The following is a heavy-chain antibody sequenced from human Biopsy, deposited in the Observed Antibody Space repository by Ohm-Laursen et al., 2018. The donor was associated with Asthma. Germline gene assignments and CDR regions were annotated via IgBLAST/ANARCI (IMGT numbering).Heavy chain of an antibody. D-gene: IGHD4-23*01. J-gene: IGHJ3*02. Sequence: SLRLSCTASGFTFGDYWMSWVRQVPGKGLEWVAVISYDGGNKFYGDSVKGRFTLSRDNSRNTLYLQMNSLRVEDTAIYYCARTHERWTSIQDDALDIGGQGTMVIVSS. V-gene: IGHV3-30*03. CDR2: ISYDGGNK. CDR1: GFTFGDYW. CDR3: ARTHERWTSIQDDALDI.